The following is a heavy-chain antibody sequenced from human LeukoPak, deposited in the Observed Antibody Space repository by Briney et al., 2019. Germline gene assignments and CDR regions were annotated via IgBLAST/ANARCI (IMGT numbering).Heavy chain of an antibody. CDR2: IIPIFGTA. V-gene: IGHV1-69*13. CDR3: ARDRCSSTSCYPPDAFDI. J-gene: IGHJ3*02. Sequence: SVKVSCKASGGTFSSYAISWVRQAPGQGLEWMGGIIPIFGTANYAQKFQGRVTLTADESTSTAYMELSSLISEDTAVYYCARDRCSSTSCYPPDAFDIWGQGTMVTVSS. CDR1: GGTFSSYA. D-gene: IGHD2-2*01.